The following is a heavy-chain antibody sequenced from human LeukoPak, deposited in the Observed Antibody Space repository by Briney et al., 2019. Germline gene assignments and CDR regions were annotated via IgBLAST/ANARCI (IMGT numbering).Heavy chain of an antibody. Sequence: QPGRSLRLSCAASGFTLEDYTMHWVRQAPGKGLEWVSSITWNSGTVGYADSVRGRFTVSRDNAKKSLYLQMNSLRAEDTAFYCCAKDIGIVVVTTTITYFDYWGQGTLVTVSS. J-gene: IGHJ4*02. CDR2: ITWNSGTV. CDR1: GFTLEDYT. CDR3: AKDIGIVVVTTTITYFDY. D-gene: IGHD2-15*01. V-gene: IGHV3-9*01.